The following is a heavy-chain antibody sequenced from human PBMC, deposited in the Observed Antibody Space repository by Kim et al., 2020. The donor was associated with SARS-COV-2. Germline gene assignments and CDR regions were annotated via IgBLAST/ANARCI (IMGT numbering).Heavy chain of an antibody. D-gene: IGHD6-19*01. V-gene: IGHV3-23*01. CDR1: GFMFSSYA. Sequence: GGSLRLSCTASGFMFSSYAMSWVRQAPGKGLEWVASIVGSLSGGSIFYADSVKGRFTISRDNSKNTLYLQMNSLRAEDTAVYYGAKEHGGSGWIFDYWG. CDR2: IVGSLSGGSI. J-gene: IGHJ4*01. CDR3: AKEHGGSGWIFDY.